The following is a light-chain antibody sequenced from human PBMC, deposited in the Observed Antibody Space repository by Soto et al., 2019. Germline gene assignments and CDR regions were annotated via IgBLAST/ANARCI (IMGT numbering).Light chain of an antibody. V-gene: IGKV3-15*01. CDR3: QEYINWPSLT. CDR1: QSVRSN. CDR2: GAS. Sequence: EIVLTQSSATLSVSPGERATLSCRASQSVRSNLAWYQQKPGQGPRLLIFGASTRATNIPARFSGSGSGTEFTLTISSLQSEDFAVYYCQEYINWPSLTFGGGTKVDIK. J-gene: IGKJ4*01.